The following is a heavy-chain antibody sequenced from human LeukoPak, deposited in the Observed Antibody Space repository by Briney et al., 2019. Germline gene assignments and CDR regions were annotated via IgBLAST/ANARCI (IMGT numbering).Heavy chain of an antibody. CDR2: IYYSGST. D-gene: IGHD6-13*01. CDR1: GGSISSYY. Sequence: SETLSLTCTVSGGSISSYYWSWIRQPPGKGLEWIGYIYYSGSTNYNPSLKSRVTMAIDRSKNQFSLTVNSVTAADTAVYYCAREGQQLWAFDIWGQGTMVIV. CDR3: AREGQQLWAFDI. J-gene: IGHJ3*02. V-gene: IGHV4-59*01.